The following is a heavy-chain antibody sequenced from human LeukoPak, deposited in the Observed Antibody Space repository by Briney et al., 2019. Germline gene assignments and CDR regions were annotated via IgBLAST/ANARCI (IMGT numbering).Heavy chain of an antibody. Sequence: ASVKDSCKASGYTFTSYGISWVRQAPGQGLEWMGWISAYNGNTNYAQKLQGRVTMTTDTSTSTAYMELRSLRSDDTAVYYCARSIVVVPAAMKMGYYYYYMDVWGKGTTVTVSS. CDR3: ARSIVVVPAAMKMGYYYYYMDV. CDR1: GYTFTSYG. CDR2: ISAYNGNT. D-gene: IGHD2-2*01. V-gene: IGHV1-18*01. J-gene: IGHJ6*03.